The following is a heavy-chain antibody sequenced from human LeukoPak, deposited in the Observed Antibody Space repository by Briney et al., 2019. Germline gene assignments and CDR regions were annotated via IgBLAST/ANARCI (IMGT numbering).Heavy chain of an antibody. CDR2: INPNSGGT. CDR3: ARVSYYDSSGYSFDP. V-gene: IGHV1-2*06. Sequence: APVKVSCKASGYTFTGYYMHWVRQAPGQGLEWMGRINPNSGGTNYAQKFQGRVTMTRDTSISTAYMELSRLRSDDTAVYYCARVSYYDSSGYSFDPWGQGTLVTVSS. CDR1: GYTFTGYY. D-gene: IGHD3-22*01. J-gene: IGHJ5*02.